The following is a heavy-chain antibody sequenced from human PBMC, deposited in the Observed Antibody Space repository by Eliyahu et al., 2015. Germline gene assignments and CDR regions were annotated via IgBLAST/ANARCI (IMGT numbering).Heavy chain of an antibody. CDR1: GGSISSSSYY. Sequence: VSGGSISSSSYYWGWIRQPPGKGLEWIGSIYYSGSTYYNPSLKSRVTISVDTSKNQFSLKLSSVTAADTAVYYCAQQWLARGWFDPWGQGTLVTVSS. V-gene: IGHV4-39*01. CDR3: AQQWLARGWFDP. D-gene: IGHD6-19*01. CDR2: IYYSGST. J-gene: IGHJ5*02.